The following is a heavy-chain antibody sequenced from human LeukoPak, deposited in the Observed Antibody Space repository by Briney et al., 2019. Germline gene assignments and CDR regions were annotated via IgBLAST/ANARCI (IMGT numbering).Heavy chain of an antibody. CDR3: ARKFMPDY. Sequence: ASVKVSCKASGYTFTGYYMHWVRQAPGQGLEWMGWMNPNSGNTGYAQKFQGRVTITRNTSISTAYMELSSLRSEDTAVYCCARKFMPDYWGQGTLVTVSS. CDR2: MNPNSGNT. V-gene: IGHV1-8*03. D-gene: IGHD2-2*01. CDR1: GYTFTGYY. J-gene: IGHJ4*02.